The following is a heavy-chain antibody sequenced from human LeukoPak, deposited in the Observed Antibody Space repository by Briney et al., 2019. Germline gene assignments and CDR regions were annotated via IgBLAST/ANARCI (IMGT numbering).Heavy chain of an antibody. Sequence: SETLSLTCTVSGYSISSGYYWGWIRQPPGKGLEWIGSIYHSGSTYYNPSLKSRVTISVDTSKNQFSLKLTSVTAADTAVYYCARGVNSGYFDYCGQGTLVTVSS. J-gene: IGHJ4*02. CDR2: IYHSGST. CDR3: ARGVNSGYFDY. D-gene: IGHD1-26*01. CDR1: GYSISSGYY. V-gene: IGHV4-38-2*02.